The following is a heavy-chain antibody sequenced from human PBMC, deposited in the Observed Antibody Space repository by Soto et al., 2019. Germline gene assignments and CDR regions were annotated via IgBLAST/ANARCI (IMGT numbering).Heavy chain of an antibody. Sequence: QVQLVQSGAEVKKPGSSVTVSCKASGGTFSSYAISWVRQAPGQGLEWMGGIIPIFGTANHAQKFQGRVTITADESTRTANMELSSLRSEDTAVYYCARGNHRWLQLWYFDLWGRGTLVTVSS. V-gene: IGHV1-69*12. D-gene: IGHD5-12*01. CDR1: GGTFSSYA. CDR2: IIPIFGTA. J-gene: IGHJ2*01. CDR3: ARGNHRWLQLWYFDL.